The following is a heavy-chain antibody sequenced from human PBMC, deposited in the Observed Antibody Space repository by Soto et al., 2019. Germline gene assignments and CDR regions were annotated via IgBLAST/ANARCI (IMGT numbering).Heavy chain of an antibody. J-gene: IGHJ5*02. V-gene: IGHV4-39*01. Sequence: SETLSLTCTVSGGSVTNSSYYWGWIRQSPGKGLEWIGSVYYRGRSYSKSSLKSRVTISVDTSKNQFSLKLSSVTAADTAVYYCARPYSGYCSGGSCHNWFDPWGQGTLVTVSS. D-gene: IGHD2-15*01. CDR3: ARPYSGYCSGGSCHNWFDP. CDR1: GGSVTNSSYY. CDR2: VYYRGRS.